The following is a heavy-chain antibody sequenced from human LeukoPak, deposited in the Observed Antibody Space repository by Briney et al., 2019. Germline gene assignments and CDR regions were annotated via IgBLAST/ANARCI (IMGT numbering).Heavy chain of an antibody. J-gene: IGHJ5*02. V-gene: IGHV1-69*04. D-gene: IGHD6-13*01. CDR1: GGTFSSYA. Sequence: ASVKVSCKASGGTFSSYAISWVRQAPGQGLEWMGRIIPSLGIANYAQKFQGRVTITADKSTSTAYMELSSLRSEDTAVYYCARDQEPYSSSWYLARWFDPWGQGTLVTVSS. CDR2: IIPSLGIA. CDR3: ARDQEPYSSSWYLARWFDP.